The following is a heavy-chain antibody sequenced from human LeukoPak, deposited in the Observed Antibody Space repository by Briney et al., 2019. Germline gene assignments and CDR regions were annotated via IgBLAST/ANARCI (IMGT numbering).Heavy chain of an antibody. D-gene: IGHD2-2*01. J-gene: IGHJ4*02. CDR1: GFTFSSSW. Sequence: GGSLRLSCAASGFTFSSSWMHWVRQAPGKGLVWVSRINSDGSTTNYADSVKGRFIISRDNAKNTLYLQMNSLRAEDTAVCYCTRPESSSSLACDHWGQGTLVTVSS. CDR2: INSDGSTT. V-gene: IGHV3-74*01. CDR3: TRPESSSSLACDH.